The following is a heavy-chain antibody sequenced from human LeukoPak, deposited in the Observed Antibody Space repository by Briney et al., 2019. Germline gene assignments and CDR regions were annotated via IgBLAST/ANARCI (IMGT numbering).Heavy chain of an antibody. D-gene: IGHD2-15*01. J-gene: IGHJ4*02. CDR3: ARGGRAARFDY. Sequence: SETLSLTCAVYGGSFSGYYWSWIRQPPGKGLEWIGEINHSGSTNYNPSLKSRVTISVDTSKNQFSLKLSSVTAADTAVYYCARGGRAARFDYWGQGTLVTVSS. CDR2: INHSGST. V-gene: IGHV4-34*01. CDR1: GGSFSGYY.